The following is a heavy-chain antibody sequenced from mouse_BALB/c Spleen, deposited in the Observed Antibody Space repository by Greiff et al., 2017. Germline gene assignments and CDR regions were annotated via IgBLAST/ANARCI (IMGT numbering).Heavy chain of an antibody. V-gene: IGHV1-7*01. CDR3: ARTYRYDGPGDY. D-gene: IGHD2-14*01. Sequence: QVQLKQSGAELAKPGASVKMSCKASGYTFTSYWMHWVKQRPGQGLEWIGYINPSTGYTEYNQKFKDKATLTADKSSSTAYMQLSSLTSEDSAVYYCARTYRYDGPGDYWGQGTTLTVSS. CDR1: GYTFTSYW. J-gene: IGHJ2*01. CDR2: INPSTGYT.